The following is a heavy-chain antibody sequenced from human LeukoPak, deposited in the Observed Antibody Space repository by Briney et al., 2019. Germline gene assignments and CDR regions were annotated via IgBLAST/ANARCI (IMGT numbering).Heavy chain of an antibody. Sequence: PSVTLSLTCTVSGGSISSSSYYWGWIRQPPGKGLEWIGSIYYSGSTYYNPSLKSRVTISVDTSKNQFSLKLSSVTAADTAVYYCTVGVVKIWGQGTLVTVSS. CDR2: IYYSGST. D-gene: IGHD3-3*01. V-gene: IGHV4-39*01. CDR3: TVGVVKI. CDR1: GGSISSSSYY. J-gene: IGHJ4*02.